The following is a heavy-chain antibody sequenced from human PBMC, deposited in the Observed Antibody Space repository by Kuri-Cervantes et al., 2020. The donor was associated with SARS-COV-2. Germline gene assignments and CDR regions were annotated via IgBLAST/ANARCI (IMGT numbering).Heavy chain of an antibody. CDR2: ISGSGGST. Sequence: LSLTCAASGFTFRGNAMSWVRQAPGKGLEWVSAISGSGGSTYYADSVKGRFTISRDNAKNSLYLQMNSLRAEDTAVYYCATEAPHSSGWNWGQGTLVTVSS. CDR3: ATEAPHSSGWN. D-gene: IGHD6-19*01. V-gene: IGHV3-23*01. J-gene: IGHJ4*02. CDR1: GFTFRGNA.